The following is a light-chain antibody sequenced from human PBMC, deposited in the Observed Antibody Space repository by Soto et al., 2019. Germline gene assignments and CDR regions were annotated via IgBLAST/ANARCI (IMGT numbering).Light chain of an antibody. Sequence: QSVLTQPRSVSGSPGQSVTISCTGTSSDVGGYNYVSWYQQHPGKAPKLIIYDVSERPSGVPDRFSGSKAGNTASLTFSGLQVDDEADYYCCSYAGSYTLYVFGTGTKVTVL. V-gene: IGLV2-11*01. CDR3: CSYAGSYTLYV. CDR2: DVS. J-gene: IGLJ1*01. CDR1: SSDVGGYNY.